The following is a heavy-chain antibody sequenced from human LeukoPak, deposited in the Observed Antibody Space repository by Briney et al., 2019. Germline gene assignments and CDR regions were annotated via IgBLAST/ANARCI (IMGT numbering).Heavy chain of an antibody. CDR3: ARYDSSGYDYFDY. D-gene: IGHD3-22*01. CDR1: GGSFSGYY. J-gene: IGHJ4*02. V-gene: IGHV4-34*01. Sequence: PSETPSLTCAVYGGSFSGYYWSWIRQPPGKGLEWIGEINHSGSTNYNPSLKSRVTISVDTSKNQFSLKLSSVTAADTAVYYCARYDSSGYDYFDYWGQGTLVTVSS. CDR2: INHSGST.